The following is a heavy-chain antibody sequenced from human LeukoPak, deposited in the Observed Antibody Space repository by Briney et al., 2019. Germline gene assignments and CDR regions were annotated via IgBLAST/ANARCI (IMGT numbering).Heavy chain of an antibody. CDR2: NIPIFGTA. V-gene: IGHV1-69*05. CDR1: GGTFSSYA. CDR3: VRGTGYSYGPGH. Sequence: ASVKVSCKSSGGTFSSYAVSWVRQAPGQGLEWMGGNIPIFGTAHSAQKFQGRFTISTDDTASTAFIELSSLRSEDTAVYYCVRGTGYSYGPGHWGQGTLVTVSS. J-gene: IGHJ4*02. D-gene: IGHD5-18*01.